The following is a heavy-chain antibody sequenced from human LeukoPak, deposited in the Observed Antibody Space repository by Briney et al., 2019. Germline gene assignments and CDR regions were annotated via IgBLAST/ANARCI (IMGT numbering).Heavy chain of an antibody. CDR1: GFTFSSYG. Sequence: GGSLRLTCAASGFTFSSYGMHWVRQAPGKGLEWVAFIRYDGSNKYYADSVKGRFTISRDNSKNTLYLQMNSLRAEDTAVYYCAKTLDTAMVTWGYYFDYWGQGTLVTVSS. V-gene: IGHV3-30*02. D-gene: IGHD5-18*01. CDR3: AKTLDTAMVTWGYYFDY. CDR2: IRYDGSNK. J-gene: IGHJ4*02.